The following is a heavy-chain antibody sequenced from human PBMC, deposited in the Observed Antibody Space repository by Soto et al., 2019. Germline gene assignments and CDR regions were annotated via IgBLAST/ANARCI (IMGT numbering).Heavy chain of an antibody. D-gene: IGHD6-6*01. CDR2: IYYSGST. Sequence: PSETLSLTCTVSGGSISSYYWSWIRQPPGKGLEWIGYIYYSGSTNYNPSLKSRVTISVDTSKNQFSLKLSSVTAADTAVYYCASMSKFSDGIAARYYFDYWGQGTLVTVSS. CDR1: GGSISSYY. J-gene: IGHJ4*02. V-gene: IGHV4-59*01. CDR3: ASMSKFSDGIAARYYFDY.